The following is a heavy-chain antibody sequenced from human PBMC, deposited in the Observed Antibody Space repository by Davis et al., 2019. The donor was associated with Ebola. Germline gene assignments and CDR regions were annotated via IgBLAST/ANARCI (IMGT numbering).Heavy chain of an antibody. V-gene: IGHV4-39*07. J-gene: IGHJ5*02. CDR1: GASIGTTTHY. Sequence: PSETLSLTCSVSGASIGTTTHYWAWVRHPPGTGLEYIGSINFRAMTYYNPSLKSRVTISVDTSKNHFSLKMMSVTAADTAVYYCARDPSGGTYFRWFDPWGQGALVIVSS. CDR3: ARDPSGGTYFRWFDP. CDR2: INFRAMT. D-gene: IGHD2-8*02.